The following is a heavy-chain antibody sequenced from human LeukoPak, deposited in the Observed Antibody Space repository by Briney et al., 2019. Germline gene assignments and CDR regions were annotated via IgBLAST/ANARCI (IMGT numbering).Heavy chain of an antibody. J-gene: IGHJ4*02. V-gene: IGHV3-7*01. CDR3: MVTTRSGPFDY. Sequence: GGSLRLSCAASGFTFSSYWMNWVRQAPGKGLEWVANIKQDGSERNYVDSVKGRFTISRDNAKNSLYLQMNSLRAEDTAVYYCMVTTRSGPFDYWGQGTLATVSS. CDR2: IKQDGSER. CDR1: GFTFSSYW. D-gene: IGHD4-17*01.